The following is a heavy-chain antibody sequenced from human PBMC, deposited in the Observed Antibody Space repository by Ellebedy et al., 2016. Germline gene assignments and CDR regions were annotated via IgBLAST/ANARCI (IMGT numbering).Heavy chain of an antibody. J-gene: IGHJ3*01. CDR3: AKWNGGWYAFDV. CDR1: GGSVSSDY. Sequence: SETLSLTCNVSGGSVSSDYWNWMRRPPGKGLEWIGYVFHTGTTHYNPSLKSRVTMSLDTSKSQFSLSLTSVTAADTAVYYCAKWNGGWYAFDVWGQGTMVTVSS. D-gene: IGHD1-1*01. V-gene: IGHV4-59*02. CDR2: VFHTGTT.